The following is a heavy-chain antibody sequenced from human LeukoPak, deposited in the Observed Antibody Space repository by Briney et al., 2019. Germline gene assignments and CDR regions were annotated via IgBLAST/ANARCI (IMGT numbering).Heavy chain of an antibody. Sequence: SETLSLTCTVSGGSISSYYWSWIRQPPGKGLEWIGYIYYSGSTNHNPSLKSRVTISVDTSKNQFSLKLSSVTAADTAVYYCARLTEYYYGSGSQGWFDPWGQGTLVTVSS. J-gene: IGHJ5*02. V-gene: IGHV4-59*08. CDR3: ARLTEYYYGSGSQGWFDP. CDR2: IYYSGST. D-gene: IGHD3-10*01. CDR1: GGSISSYY.